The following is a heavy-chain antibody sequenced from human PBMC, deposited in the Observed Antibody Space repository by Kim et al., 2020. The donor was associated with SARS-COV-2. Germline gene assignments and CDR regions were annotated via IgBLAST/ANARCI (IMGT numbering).Heavy chain of an antibody. V-gene: IGHV3-11*05. J-gene: IGHJ4*02. Sequence: DSGKGRFTLSRDNAKKSLYLQMNSLRAEDTAVYYCARVGRSTVTTYYFDYWGQGTLVTVSS. CDR3: ARVGRSTVTTYYFDY. D-gene: IGHD4-17*01.